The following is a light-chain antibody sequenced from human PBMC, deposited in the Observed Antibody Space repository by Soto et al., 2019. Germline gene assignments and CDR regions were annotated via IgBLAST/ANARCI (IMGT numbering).Light chain of an antibody. CDR3: CSFAGTSTYWV. Sequence: QSALTQPASVSGSPGQSITISCTGTSSDVGGYNYVSWYQQHPGKAPKLMIYDVSNRPSGVSNRFSGSKSGNTASLTLSGLQADDEADYYCCSFAGTSTYWVFGGGTKLTVL. J-gene: IGLJ3*02. CDR1: SSDVGGYNY. CDR2: DVS. V-gene: IGLV2-23*02.